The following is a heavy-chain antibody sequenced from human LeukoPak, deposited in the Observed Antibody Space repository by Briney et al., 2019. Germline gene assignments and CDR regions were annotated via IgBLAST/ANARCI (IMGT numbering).Heavy chain of an antibody. CDR2: IKHDGSIA. CDR1: GFTFSNYW. J-gene: IGHJ5*02. V-gene: IGHV3-74*03. CDR3: AKSDWFDP. Sequence: GGSLRLSCAPSGFTFSNYWMSWLRQAPGKGLVWVSRIKHDGSIATYAESVKGRFTISRDNGRNTLYLQMNSLRVDDTAVYYCAKSDWFDPWGRGTLVTVSS.